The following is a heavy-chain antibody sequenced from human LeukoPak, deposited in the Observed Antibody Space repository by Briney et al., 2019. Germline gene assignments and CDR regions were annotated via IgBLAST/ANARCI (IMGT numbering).Heavy chain of an antibody. J-gene: IGHJ6*02. D-gene: IGHD3-10*01. Sequence: GGSLRLSCAASGFTFDDYAMHWVRQAPGKGPEWVSGISWNSGSIGYVDSVKGRFTISRDNAKNSLYLQMNSLRAEDTALYYCAKGYYGSGSYGMDVWGQGTTVTVSS. CDR1: GFTFDDYA. CDR3: AKGYYGSGSYGMDV. CDR2: ISWNSGSI. V-gene: IGHV3-9*01.